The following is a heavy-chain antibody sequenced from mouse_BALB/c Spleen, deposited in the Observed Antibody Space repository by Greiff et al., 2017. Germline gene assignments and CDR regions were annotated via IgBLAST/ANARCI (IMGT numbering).Heavy chain of an antibody. V-gene: IGHV1S56*01. J-gene: IGHJ4*01. Sequence: QVQLKQSGPELVKPGASVRISCKASGYTFTSYYIHWVKQRPGQGLEWIGWIYPGNVNTKYNEKFKGKATLTADKSSSTAYMQLSSLTSEDSAVYFCAYGSYAMDYWGQGTSVTVSS. CDR3: AYGSYAMDY. CDR2: IYPGNVNT. CDR1: GYTFTSYY. D-gene: IGHD1-2*01.